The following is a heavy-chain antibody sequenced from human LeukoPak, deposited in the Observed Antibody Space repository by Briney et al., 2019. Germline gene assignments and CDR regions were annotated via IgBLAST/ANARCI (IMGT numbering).Heavy chain of an antibody. V-gene: IGHV3-7*01. CDR2: IKQDGSEK. D-gene: IGHD3-9*01. CDR1: GFTFTNYW. Sequence: GGSLRLSCAGSGFTFTNYWMNWVRQAPGKGLEWVANIKQDGSEKYYVDSVKGRFTISRDNAKNSLYLQMNSLRAEDTAVYYCARENYDILTGNDAFDIWGQGTMVTVSS. CDR3: ARENYDILTGNDAFDI. J-gene: IGHJ3*02.